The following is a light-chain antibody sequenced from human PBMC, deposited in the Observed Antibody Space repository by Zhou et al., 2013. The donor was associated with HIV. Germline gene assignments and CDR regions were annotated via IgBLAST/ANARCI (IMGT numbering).Light chain of an antibody. CDR3: QQYASYPLT. V-gene: IGKV1-5*03. CDR1: QSISTW. J-gene: IGKJ4*01. Sequence: DIQMTQSPSTLSASVGDRVTITCRASQSISTWLAWYQQKPGRAPKFLIYKASNLQSGVPSRFSGSGSGTEFTLTISSPQPDDFAIYYCQQYASYPLTFGGGTKVEIK. CDR2: KAS.